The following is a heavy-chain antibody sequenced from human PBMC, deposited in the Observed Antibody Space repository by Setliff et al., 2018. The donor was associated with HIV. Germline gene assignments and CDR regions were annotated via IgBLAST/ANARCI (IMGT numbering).Heavy chain of an antibody. V-gene: IGHV4-34*01. J-gene: IGHJ4*02. CDR2: INHSGST. D-gene: IGHD1-26*01. CDR3: ARGHGVYSGSYLAVYFDY. Sequence: TSETLSLTCAVYGGSFSGYYWSWIRQPPGKGLEWIGEINHSGSTNYKPSLKSRVTVSVDMSKNQVSLKVSSVTAADTAVYYCARGHGVYSGSYLAVYFDYWGQGTLVTAPQ. CDR1: GGSFSGYY.